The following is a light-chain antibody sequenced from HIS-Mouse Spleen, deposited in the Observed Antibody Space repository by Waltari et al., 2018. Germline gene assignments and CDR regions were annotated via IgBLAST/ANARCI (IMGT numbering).Light chain of an antibody. J-gene: IGLJ2*01. Sequence: QSVLTQPPSVSGAPGQRVTIPCTGSRPNLGAASAVHRYPQLPGHAPKLLIYGNSNRPSGVPDRFSGSKSGTSASLAITGLQAEDEADYYCQSYDSSLRDVVFGGGTKLTVL. CDR3: QSYDSSLRDVV. CDR2: GNS. V-gene: IGLV1-40*01. CDR1: RPNLGAASA.